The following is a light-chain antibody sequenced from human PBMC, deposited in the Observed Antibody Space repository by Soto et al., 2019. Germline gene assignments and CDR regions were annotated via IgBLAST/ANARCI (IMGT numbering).Light chain of an antibody. CDR3: QQRSNWLT. CDR2: DAS. Sequence: EIVLTQSPATLSLSPGERATLSCRASQSVSSYLAWYQQKPGQAPRLLIYDASNRATGIPARLSGSGPGTDFTLTISSLEPEDFAVYYCQQRSNWLTFGGGTKVEIK. V-gene: IGKV3D-11*02. CDR1: QSVSSY. J-gene: IGKJ4*01.